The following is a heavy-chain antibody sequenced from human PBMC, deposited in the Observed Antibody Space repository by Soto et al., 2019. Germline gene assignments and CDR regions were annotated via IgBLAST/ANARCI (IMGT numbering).Heavy chain of an antibody. V-gene: IGHV5-51*01. CDR2: IYPGDSDT. J-gene: IGHJ4*02. D-gene: IGHD5-18*01. CDR3: ARSRSSGYSYGPFDY. Sequence: PVVSLTLSCNGSGGRFTGYWIGWVRQMRGKGLEWMGIIYPGDSDTRYSPSFQGQVTISADKSISTAYLQWSSLKASDTAMYYCARSRSSGYSYGPFDYWGQGTLVTVSS. CDR1: GGRFTGYW.